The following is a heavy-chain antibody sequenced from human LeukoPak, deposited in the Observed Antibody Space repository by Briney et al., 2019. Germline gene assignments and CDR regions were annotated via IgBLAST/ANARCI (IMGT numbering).Heavy chain of an antibody. Sequence: ASVKVSCKASGYSFTSHYMHWVRQAPGQGLEWLGLINPSGSSTLYAQKFQGRITMTRDMSTITDYMELSSLTYDDTAVYYCARDNSVGDVAWWFDPWGQGTLVTVSS. D-gene: IGHD1-26*01. CDR3: ARDNSVGDVAWWFDP. V-gene: IGHV1-46*01. CDR1: GYSFTSHY. CDR2: INPSGSST. J-gene: IGHJ5*02.